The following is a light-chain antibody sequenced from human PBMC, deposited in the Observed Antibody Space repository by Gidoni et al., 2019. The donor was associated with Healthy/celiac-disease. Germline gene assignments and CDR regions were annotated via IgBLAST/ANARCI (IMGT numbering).Light chain of an antibody. V-gene: IGLV2-23*01. CDR3: CSYAGSWV. J-gene: IGLJ3*02. CDR2: EGS. CDR1: SSVVGSYNL. Sequence: QSARTHPDSVSGSPGQSITISCTGTSSVVGSYNLVSWYQQHPGKAPKRMIYEGSQRPSGVSNRFSGSKSGNTASLTISGLQAEDEADYYCCSYAGSWVFGGGTKLTVL.